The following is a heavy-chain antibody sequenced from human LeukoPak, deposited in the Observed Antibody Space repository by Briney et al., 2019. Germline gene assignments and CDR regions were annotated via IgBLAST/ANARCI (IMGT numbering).Heavy chain of an antibody. CDR3: ARVAGYYDSSGYYIFDY. D-gene: IGHD3-22*01. V-gene: IGHV4-39*07. Sequence: PSETLSLTCTVSGGSISSSSYYWGWIRQPPGKGLEWIGSIYYSGSTYYNPSLKSRVTISVDTSKNQFSLKLSSVTAADTAVYYCARVAGYYDSSGYYIFDYWGQGTLVTVSS. CDR2: IYYSGST. CDR1: GGSISSSSYY. J-gene: IGHJ4*02.